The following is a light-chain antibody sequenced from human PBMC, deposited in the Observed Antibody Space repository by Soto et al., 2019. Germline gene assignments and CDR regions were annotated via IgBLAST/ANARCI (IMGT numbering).Light chain of an antibody. V-gene: IGLV2-14*01. CDR3: FSHRGGDSHV. Sequence: ALTQPASVSGSPGQSITISCTGTSSDVGAYNYVSWYQQCPGKAPKLMIYGVTNRPSGVSNRFSGSKTGNTASLTISGLQAEDEADYYCFSHRGGDSHVFGTGTKVTVL. CDR2: GVT. J-gene: IGLJ1*01. CDR1: SSDVGAYNY.